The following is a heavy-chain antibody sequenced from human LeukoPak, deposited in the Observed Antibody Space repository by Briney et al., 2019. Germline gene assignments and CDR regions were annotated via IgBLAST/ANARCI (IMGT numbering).Heavy chain of an antibody. J-gene: IGHJ6*03. CDR2: IIPIFGTA. Sequence: GASVKVSCKASGGTFSSYAISWVRQAPGQGLEWMGRIIPIFGTANYAQKFQGRVTITTDESTSTAYMELSSLRSEDTAVYYCAIDVPGVDGHYMDVWGKGTTVTVSS. CDR3: AIDVPGVDGHYMDV. CDR1: GGTFSSYA. D-gene: IGHD2-21*01. V-gene: IGHV1-69*05.